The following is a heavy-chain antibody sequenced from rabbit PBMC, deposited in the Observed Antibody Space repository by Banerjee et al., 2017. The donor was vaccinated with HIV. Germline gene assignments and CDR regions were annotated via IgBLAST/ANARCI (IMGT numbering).Heavy chain of an antibody. Sequence: QEQLEESGGDLVKPEGSLTLTCTASGFSFSNKYVMCWVRQAPGKGLEWIACINTSSGSTVYATWVNGRFTISRSTSLNTVTLQMTSLTAADTATYFCARDLAGVIGWNFNLWGPGTLVTVS. J-gene: IGHJ4*01. V-gene: IGHV1S47*01. D-gene: IGHD4-1*01. CDR1: GFSFSNKYV. CDR2: INTSSGST. CDR3: ARDLAGVIGWNFNL.